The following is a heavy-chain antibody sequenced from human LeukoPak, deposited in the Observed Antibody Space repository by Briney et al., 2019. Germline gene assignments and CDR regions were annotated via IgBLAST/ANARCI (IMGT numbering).Heavy chain of an antibody. CDR1: GGSLSGNY. CDR3: AKHAYCAGGGERRPREIAFDL. J-gene: IGHJ3*01. CDR2: ISNSGTT. Sequence: SETFSLTRSVSGGSLSGNYWSWIRQPPGKRLEWGGSISNSGTTNYNPSLKSRVTISVDTSKSKLSLVLTYVTAADSAVYYFAKHAYCAGGGERRPREIAFDLWGQGTMVTVSS. V-gene: IGHV4-59*08. D-gene: IGHD2-21*01.